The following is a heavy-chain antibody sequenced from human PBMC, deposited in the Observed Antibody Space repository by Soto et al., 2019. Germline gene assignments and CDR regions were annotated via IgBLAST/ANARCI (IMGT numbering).Heavy chain of an antibody. CDR2: IYYSGST. V-gene: IGHV4-30-4*01. D-gene: IGHD3-22*01. CDR1: GGSISSGDYY. Sequence: PSGTLSLTCTVSGGSISSGDYYWSWIRQPPGKGLEWIGYIYYSGSTYYNPSLKSRVTISVDTSKNQFSLKLSSVTAADTAVYCCARDRPEPRAYDYDNRDDFAICGQGTMVTVSS. CDR3: ARDRPEPRAYDYDNRDDFAI. J-gene: IGHJ3*02.